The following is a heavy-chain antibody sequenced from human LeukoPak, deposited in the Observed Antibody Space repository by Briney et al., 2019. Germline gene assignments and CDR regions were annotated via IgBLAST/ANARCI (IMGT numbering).Heavy chain of an antibody. CDR3: ARLLGTHINYFDP. J-gene: IGHJ5*02. CDR1: GGSISNSSYY. CDR2: IYYSGST. Sequence: SETLSLTCTVSGGSISNSSYYWGWIRQPPGKGLEWIGSIYYSGSTYYNPSLKSRVTISVDTSKNQFSLKLSSVTAADTAGYYCARLLGTHINYFDPWGQGTLVTVSS. D-gene: IGHD2-21*01. V-gene: IGHV4-39*01.